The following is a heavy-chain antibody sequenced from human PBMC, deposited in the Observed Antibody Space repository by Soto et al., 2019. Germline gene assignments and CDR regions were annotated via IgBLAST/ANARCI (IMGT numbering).Heavy chain of an antibody. Sequence: GASVKVSCKASGGTFSSYTISWVRQAPGQGLEWMGRIIPILGIANYAQKFQGRVTITADKSTSTAYMELSSLRSEDTAVYYCASELAYCGGDCYRAGGYYYGMGVWGQGTTVTVSS. CDR2: IIPILGIA. CDR1: GGTFSSYT. CDR3: ASELAYCGGDCYRAGGYYYGMGV. J-gene: IGHJ6*02. D-gene: IGHD2-21*02. V-gene: IGHV1-69*02.